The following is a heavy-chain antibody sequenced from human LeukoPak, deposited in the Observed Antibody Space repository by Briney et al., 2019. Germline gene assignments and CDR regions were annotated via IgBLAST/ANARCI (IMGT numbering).Heavy chain of an antibody. CDR2: ISSSSSYI. J-gene: IGHJ4*02. CDR3: AREFGGGWPLDY. D-gene: IGHD3-16*01. Sequence: GGSLRLSCAASGFTFSSYSMNWVRQAPGKGLEWVSSISSSSSYIYYADSVKGRFTISRDNAKNSLYLQMNSLRAEDTAVYYCAREFGGGWPLDYWGQGTLVTVSS. V-gene: IGHV3-21*01. CDR1: GFTFSSYS.